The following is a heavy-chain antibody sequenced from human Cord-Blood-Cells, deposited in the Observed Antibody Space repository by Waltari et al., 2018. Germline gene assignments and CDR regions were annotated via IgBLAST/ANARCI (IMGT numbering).Heavy chain of an antibody. J-gene: IGHJ4*02. CDR1: GGSISSHY. V-gene: IGHV4-59*11. CDR2: IYYSGST. Sequence: QVQLQESGPGLGKPSETLSLTCTVSGGSISSHYWSWIRQPPGKGLEWIGYIYYSGSTNYNPSLKSRVTISVDTSKNQFSLKLSSVTAADTAVYYCARGRIAARFDYWGQGTLVTVSS. D-gene: IGHD6-6*01. CDR3: ARGRIAARFDY.